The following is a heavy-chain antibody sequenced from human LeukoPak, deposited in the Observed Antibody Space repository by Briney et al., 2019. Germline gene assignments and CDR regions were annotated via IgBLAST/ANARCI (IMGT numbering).Heavy chain of an antibody. CDR2: INPNSGGT. Sequence: GASVKVSCKASGYTFTGYYMHWVRQAPGQGLEWMGWINPNSGGTNYARKFQGRVTMTRDTSISTAYMELSRLISDDTAVYYCARGAAAGSNWFDPWGQGTLVTVSS. V-gene: IGHV1-2*02. CDR1: GYTFTGYY. CDR3: ARGAAAGSNWFDP. J-gene: IGHJ5*02. D-gene: IGHD6-13*01.